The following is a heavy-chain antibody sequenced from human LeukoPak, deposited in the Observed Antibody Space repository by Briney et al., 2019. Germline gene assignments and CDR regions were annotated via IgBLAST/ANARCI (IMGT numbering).Heavy chain of an antibody. CDR1: GYRFTGYY. CDR3: ARDSGYSGYDSSAGVDY. CDR2: INPSGGST. D-gene: IGHD5-12*01. J-gene: IGHJ4*02. V-gene: IGHV1-46*01. Sequence: PSVKVSCKTSGYRFTGYYLHWVRQAPGQGFEWMGIINPSGGSTSYAQKFQGRVTMTRDMSTSTVYMELSSLRSEDTAVYYCARDSGYSGYDSSAGVDYWGQGTLVTVSS.